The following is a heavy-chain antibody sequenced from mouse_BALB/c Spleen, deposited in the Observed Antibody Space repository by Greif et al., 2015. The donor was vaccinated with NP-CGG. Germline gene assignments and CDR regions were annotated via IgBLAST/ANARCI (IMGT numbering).Heavy chain of an antibody. J-gene: IGHJ3*01. V-gene: IGHV14-3*02. D-gene: IGHD1-1*01. CDR2: IDPANGNT. CDR1: GFNIKDTY. Sequence: VQLQQSGAELVKPGASVKLSCTASGFNIKDTYMHWVKQRPEQGLEWIGRIDPANGNTKYDPKFQGKATITADTSSNTAYLQRSSLTSEDTAVYYCAFYYGSPWFAYWGQGTLVTVSA. CDR3: AFYYGSPWFAY.